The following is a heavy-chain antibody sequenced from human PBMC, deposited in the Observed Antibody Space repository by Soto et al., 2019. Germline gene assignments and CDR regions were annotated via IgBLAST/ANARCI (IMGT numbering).Heavy chain of an antibody. CDR1: GYTLTNYG. V-gene: IGHV1-18*04. D-gene: IGHD5-12*01. Sequence: QAQLVQSGAEVKKSGVSVRVSCKASGYTLTNYGVTWVRQAPGQGLEWLGRVTPYKADTNSAQNLQDRVTMATDTSTNTAYLELRSLRSDDTAVYFCATDGPSNSGNLYAFDIWGQGTMVTVSA. CDR3: ATDGPSNSGNLYAFDI. J-gene: IGHJ3*02. CDR2: VTPYKADT.